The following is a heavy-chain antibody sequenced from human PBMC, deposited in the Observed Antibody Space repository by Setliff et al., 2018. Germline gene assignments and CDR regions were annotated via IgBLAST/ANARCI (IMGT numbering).Heavy chain of an antibody. CDR3: ARERQGGFLEWAPFDS. D-gene: IGHD3-3*01. CDR2: XXSDXXX. Sequence: PSETLSLTCSVSGGIIYDHWWTWIRQPAGAGLEWIGRXXSDXXXXYNPSLRXXVTISVDKSKNQFFLKLTSMTAADTALYFCARERQGGFLEWAPFDSWGQGVVVTVSS. J-gene: IGHJ4*02. CDR1: GGIIYDHW. V-gene: IGHV4-4*07.